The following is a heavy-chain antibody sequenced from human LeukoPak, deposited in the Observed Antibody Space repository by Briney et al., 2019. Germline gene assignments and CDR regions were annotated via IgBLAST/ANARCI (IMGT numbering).Heavy chain of an antibody. J-gene: IGHJ5*02. CDR2: INPSDDTK. CDR3: ARSGGGYNYGLEVS. CDR1: GYTFTSYY. Sequence: ASVKVSCKASGYTFTSYYMHWVRQAPGRGLEWMGVINPSDDTKSYAQRFQGRVTMTRDTSTSTVYMELSSLRSEDTAVYYCARSGGGYNYGLEVSWGQGTLVTVSS. V-gene: IGHV1-46*01. D-gene: IGHD5-18*01.